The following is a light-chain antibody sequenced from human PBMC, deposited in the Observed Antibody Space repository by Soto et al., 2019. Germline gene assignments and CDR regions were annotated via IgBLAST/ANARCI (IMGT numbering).Light chain of an antibody. V-gene: IGKV1-33*01. CDR2: EAS. Sequence: DIQMTQSPSSLSASVGDRVTITCQASQDISNYLNWYQQKPGKAPKLLIYEASNLETGVPSRFSGSGSGTDFTFPISSLQPEDIATYYCQQYDNLLLSITFGQGTRLEIK. J-gene: IGKJ5*01. CDR3: QQYDNLLLSIT. CDR1: QDISNY.